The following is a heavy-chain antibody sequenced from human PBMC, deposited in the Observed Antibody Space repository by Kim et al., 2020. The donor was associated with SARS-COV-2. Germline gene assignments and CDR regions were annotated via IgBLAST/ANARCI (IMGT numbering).Heavy chain of an antibody. CDR1: GDSINSNNYF. J-gene: IGHJ6*02. V-gene: IGHV4-39*01. CDR2: IYYSGST. CDR3: ARHVRYYGLDV. Sequence: SETLSLTCNVSGDSINSNNYFWVWIRQPPGKGLEWIGTIYYSGSTYYTPSLKSRVTILVDTSKNQFSLKLSSVTAADTAVYYCARHVRYYGLDVWGQGTTVTVSS. D-gene: IGHD2-8*01.